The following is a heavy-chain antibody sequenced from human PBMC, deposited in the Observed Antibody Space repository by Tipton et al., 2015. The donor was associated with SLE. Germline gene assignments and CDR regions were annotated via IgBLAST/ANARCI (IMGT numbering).Heavy chain of an antibody. Sequence: TLSLTCTVAGGSISSYYWSWIRQPPGKGLEWIGYIYYSGSTNYNPSLKSRVTISVDTSKNQFSLKLSSVTAADTAVYYCARGAGGIQDYWGQGTLVTVSS. D-gene: IGHD3-16*01. CDR2: IYYSGST. CDR3: ARGAGGIQDY. CDR1: GGSISSYY. V-gene: IGHV4-59*12. J-gene: IGHJ4*02.